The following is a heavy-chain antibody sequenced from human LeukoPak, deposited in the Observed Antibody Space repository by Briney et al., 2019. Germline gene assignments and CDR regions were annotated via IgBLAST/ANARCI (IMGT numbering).Heavy chain of an antibody. V-gene: IGHV1-69*05. Sequence: SVKVSCKASGGTFSSYAISWVRQVPGQGLEWMGGIIPIFGTANYAQKFQGRVTITTDESTSTAYMELSSLRSEDTAVYYCARVAYCSSTSCYKSFDPWGQGTLVTVSS. D-gene: IGHD2-2*01. J-gene: IGHJ5*02. CDR2: IIPIFGTA. CDR3: ARVAYCSSTSCYKSFDP. CDR1: GGTFSSYA.